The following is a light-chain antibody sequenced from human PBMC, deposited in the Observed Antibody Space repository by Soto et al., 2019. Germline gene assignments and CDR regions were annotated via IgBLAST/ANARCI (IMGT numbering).Light chain of an antibody. Sequence: QAVVTQPASVSGSPGQSITISCTGTSSDVGGYNYVSWYQQHPGKAPKLMIYEVSNRPSGVSNRFSGSKSGNTASLTISGLQAEDEADYYCSSNTSSSTLVFGGGTKLTVL. CDR1: SSDVGGYNY. CDR2: EVS. V-gene: IGLV2-14*01. CDR3: SSNTSSSTLV. J-gene: IGLJ2*01.